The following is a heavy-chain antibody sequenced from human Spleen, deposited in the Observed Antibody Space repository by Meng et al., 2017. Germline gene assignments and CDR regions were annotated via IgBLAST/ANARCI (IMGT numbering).Heavy chain of an antibody. CDR1: GGTFSSYA. Sequence: QVQLVQAGAEVKKPGSSVKVSCKASGGTFSSYAISWVRQAPGHGLEWLGRINPNSGGTNLAQEFQDRVTMTTDTSTSTAYMELRSLRSDDTAVYYCAREGAVAATNWFDPWGQGTLVTVSS. CDR3: AREGAVAATNWFDP. V-gene: IGHV1-2*06. J-gene: IGHJ5*02. D-gene: IGHD6-19*01. CDR2: INPNSGGT.